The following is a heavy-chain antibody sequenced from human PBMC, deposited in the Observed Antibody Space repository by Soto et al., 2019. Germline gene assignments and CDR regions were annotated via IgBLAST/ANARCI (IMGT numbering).Heavy chain of an antibody. D-gene: IGHD3-16*01. V-gene: IGHV4-39*01. CDR3: ARHNPKKISNWFDP. Sequence: SETLSLTCTVSGGSISSSSYYWGWIRQPPGKGLEWIGSIYYSGSTYYNPSLKSRVTISVDTSKNQFSLKLSSVTAADTAVYYCARHNPKKISNWFDPWGQGTLVTVSS. J-gene: IGHJ5*02. CDR2: IYYSGST. CDR1: GGSISSSSYY.